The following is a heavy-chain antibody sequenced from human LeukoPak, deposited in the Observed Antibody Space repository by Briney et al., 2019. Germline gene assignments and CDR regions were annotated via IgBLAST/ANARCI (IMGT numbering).Heavy chain of an antibody. Sequence: GGSLRLSCAASGFTFSSYEMNWVRQAPGKGLEWVSYISSSGSTIYYADSVKGRFTISRDNAKNSLYLQMNSLRAEDTAVYYCARDQGLRYFDSLPLHYYYYGMDVWGQGTTVTVSS. D-gene: IGHD3-9*01. CDR3: ARDQGLRYFDSLPLHYYYYGMDV. CDR2: ISSSGSTI. V-gene: IGHV3-48*03. J-gene: IGHJ6*02. CDR1: GFTFSSYE.